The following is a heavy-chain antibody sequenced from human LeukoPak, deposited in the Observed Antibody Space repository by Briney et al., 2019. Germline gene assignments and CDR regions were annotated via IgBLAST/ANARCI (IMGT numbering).Heavy chain of an antibody. J-gene: IGHJ4*02. CDR1: GGSISGYY. D-gene: IGHD3-22*01. CDR3: AKVSDRDSSGYYWGFES. Sequence: PSEALSLTCTVSGGSISGYYWSWIRQPPGKGLECIGYIYYSGSTNYNPSLKSRVTISVDTSRNQFSLKLTPVTAADTAVYYCAKVSDRDSSGYYWGFESWGQGTLVTVSS. CDR2: IYYSGST. V-gene: IGHV4-59*08.